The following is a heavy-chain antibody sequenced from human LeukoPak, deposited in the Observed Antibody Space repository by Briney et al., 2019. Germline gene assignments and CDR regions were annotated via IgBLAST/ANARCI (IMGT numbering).Heavy chain of an antibody. J-gene: IGHJ4*02. CDR3: VKGGQDCSPTTCYYD. D-gene: IGHD2-2*01. CDR2: ISGSGST. Sequence: GGSLRLSCVASGYIFNNYAVSWVRQAPGKGLEWVSAISGSGSTYYADSVKDRFTISRDNSKNTGYLRMNSLRAEDTAVYYCVKGGQDCSPTTCYYDWGQGTLVTVSS. CDR1: GYIFNNYA. V-gene: IGHV3-23*01.